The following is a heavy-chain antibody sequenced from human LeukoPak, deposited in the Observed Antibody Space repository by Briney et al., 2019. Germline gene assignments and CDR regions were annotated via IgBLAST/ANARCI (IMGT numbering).Heavy chain of an antibody. CDR2: ISGSGGST. J-gene: IGHJ4*02. D-gene: IGHD6-19*01. V-gene: IGHV3-23*01. Sequence: GGSLRLSCAASGFTFSTYGMHWVRQAPGKGLEWVSAISGSGGSTYYADSVKGRFTISRDNSKNTLYLQMNSLRAEDTAVYYCAKEPYSSGWYLDYWGQGTLVTVSS. CDR3: AKEPYSSGWYLDY. CDR1: GFTFSTYG.